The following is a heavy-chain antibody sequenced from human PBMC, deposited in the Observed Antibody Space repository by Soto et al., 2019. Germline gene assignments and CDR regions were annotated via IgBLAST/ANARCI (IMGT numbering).Heavy chain of an antibody. CDR3: ATVPLRSTPWFDY. CDR1: GGSVSSGDYY. CDR2: ISYSGSS. V-gene: IGHV4-30-4*01. J-gene: IGHJ4*02. Sequence: PSETLSRTCTVSGGSVSSGDYYWSWIRQPPGQGLEWIGYISYSGSSYYNPSLKSRVTISIDTSNNQFSLKLSSVTAADSAVYYCATVPLRSTPWFDYWGRGTRGTVSS. D-gene: IGHD1-1*01.